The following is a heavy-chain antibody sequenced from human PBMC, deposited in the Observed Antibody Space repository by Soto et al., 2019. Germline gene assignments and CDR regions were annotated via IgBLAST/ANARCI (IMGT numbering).Heavy chain of an antibody. Sequence: SETLSLTCTVSGGSISSYYWSWIRQPPGKGLEWIGYIYYSGSTYYNPSLKSRVTISVDTSKNQFSLKLSSVTAADTAVYYCARGEMATLYFDNGGQETLVTVSS. V-gene: IGHV4-59*08. CDR3: ARGEMATLYFDN. CDR1: GGSISSYY. CDR2: IYYSGST. J-gene: IGHJ4*02. D-gene: IGHD5-12*01.